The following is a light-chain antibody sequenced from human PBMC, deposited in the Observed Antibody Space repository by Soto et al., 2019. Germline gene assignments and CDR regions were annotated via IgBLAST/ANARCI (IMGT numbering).Light chain of an antibody. J-gene: IGKJ2*01. Sequence: EIVMTQSPATLSVSPGERATLSCRASQSVSSKLAWFQQKPGQAPRLLIYGAFTRATGIPTRFSGSGSETEFTLTISSLQSEDFAVYYCQQYNMWPHTFGQGTKLEIK. CDR2: GAF. CDR3: QQYNMWPHT. CDR1: QSVSSK. V-gene: IGKV3-15*01.